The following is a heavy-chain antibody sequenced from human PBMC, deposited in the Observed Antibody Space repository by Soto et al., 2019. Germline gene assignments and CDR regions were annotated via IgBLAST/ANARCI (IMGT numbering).Heavy chain of an antibody. J-gene: IGHJ4*02. D-gene: IGHD2-15*01. CDR2: IIPSFGTA. CDR3: ARDGGYCSGGSCYSRGGYFDY. CDR1: GGTFSSYA. Sequence: QVQLVQSGAEVKKPGSSVKVSCKASGGTFSSYAISWVRQAPGQGLEWMGGIIPSFGTANYAQKFQGRVTITADESTSTDYMELSSLGSGDTGVYYCARDGGYCSGGSCYSRGGYFDYWGQGTLVTVSS. V-gene: IGHV1-69*01.